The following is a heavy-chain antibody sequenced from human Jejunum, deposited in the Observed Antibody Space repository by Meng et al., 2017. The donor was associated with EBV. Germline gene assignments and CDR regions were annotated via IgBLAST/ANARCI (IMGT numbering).Heavy chain of an antibody. Sequence: QAECDECEPGLVQPSGTLSLSCGVSGDSIISTDTWWSWVRQPPGKGLEWIGEIFHAGNTNYNPSLKSQVTMSVDTSKNQFSLNLSSVTAADSAVYYCARGSHYTWDVWGQGTLVTV. D-gene: IGHD3-16*01. CDR2: IFHAGNT. J-gene: IGHJ4*02. CDR3: ARGSHYTWDV. CDR1: GDSIISTDTW. V-gene: IGHV4-4*02.